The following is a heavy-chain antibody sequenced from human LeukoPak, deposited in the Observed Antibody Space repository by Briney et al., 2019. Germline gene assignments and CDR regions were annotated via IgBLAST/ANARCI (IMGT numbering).Heavy chain of an antibody. CDR2: IKQDGSEK. D-gene: IGHD1-26*01. V-gene: IGHV3-7*01. CDR1: GFTFRNYW. CDR3: ASMWEGGY. Sequence: GGSLRLSCAASGFTFRNYWMSWVRQAPGKGLGWVATIKQDGSEKYYGDSVKGRFTISRDNAQSSLFLQMNSLRDEDAAVYFCASMWEGGYWGQGTLVTVSS. J-gene: IGHJ4*02.